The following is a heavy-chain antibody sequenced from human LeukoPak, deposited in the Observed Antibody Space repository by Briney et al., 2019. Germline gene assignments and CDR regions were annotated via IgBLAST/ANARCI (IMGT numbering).Heavy chain of an antibody. CDR3: ARDMGSSDTNFDY. CDR2: ISSSTSYI. D-gene: IGHD2-15*01. Sequence: PGGSLRLSCAASGFTFSSYCMSWVRQAPGTGLEWVSSISSSTSYIYYADSVKGRFHISRDNAKNSLYLQMNSLRAEDTAVYYCARDMGSSDTNFDYWGQGTLVTVSS. CDR1: GFTFSSYC. J-gene: IGHJ4*02. V-gene: IGHV3-21*01.